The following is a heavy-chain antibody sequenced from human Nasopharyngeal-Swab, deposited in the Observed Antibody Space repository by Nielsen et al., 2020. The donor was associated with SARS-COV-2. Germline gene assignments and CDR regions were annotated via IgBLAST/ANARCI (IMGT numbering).Heavy chain of an antibody. V-gene: IGHV4-61*01. CDR3: AREVVGGLVDS. CDR1: GGSISSGSISSYY. D-gene: IGHD1-26*01. CDR2: FSYTGIT. J-gene: IGHJ4*02. Sequence: SETLSLTCTVSGGSISSGSISSYYWSWIRQPPGKGLEWIGYFSYTGITNYNPSLKSRVTISVDMSKNQFSLKLSSVTAADTGVYYCAREVVGGLVDSWGQGILVTVSS.